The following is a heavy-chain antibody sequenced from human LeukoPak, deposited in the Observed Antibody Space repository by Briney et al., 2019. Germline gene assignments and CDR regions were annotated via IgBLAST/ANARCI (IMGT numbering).Heavy chain of an antibody. Sequence: GESLKISCKGSGYSFTSYWIGWVRQMPGKGLEWTGIIYPGDSDTRYSLSFRGQVTISANKSISTAYLQWSSLKASDTAIYYCAGEDDSGISLWGQGTLVTVSS. CDR3: AGEDDSGISL. CDR2: IYPGDSDT. CDR1: GYSFTSYW. J-gene: IGHJ4*02. D-gene: IGHD3-10*01. V-gene: IGHV5-51*01.